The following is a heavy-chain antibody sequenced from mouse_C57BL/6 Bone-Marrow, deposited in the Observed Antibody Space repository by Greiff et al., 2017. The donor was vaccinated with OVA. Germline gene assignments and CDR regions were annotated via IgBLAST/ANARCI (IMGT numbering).Heavy chain of an antibody. D-gene: IGHD1-1*01. Sequence: EVMLVESGGGLVKPGGSLKLSCAASGFTFSDYGMHWVRQAPEKGLEWVAYISSGSSTIYYADTVKGRFTISRDNAKNTLFLQMTSLRSEDTAMDYCARLYYYGSSYAMDYWGQGTSVTVSS. CDR1: GFTFSDYG. CDR2: ISSGSSTI. J-gene: IGHJ4*01. CDR3: ARLYYYGSSYAMDY. V-gene: IGHV5-17*01.